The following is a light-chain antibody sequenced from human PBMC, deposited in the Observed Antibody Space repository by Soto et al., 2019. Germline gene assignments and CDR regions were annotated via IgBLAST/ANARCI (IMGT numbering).Light chain of an antibody. V-gene: IGKV3-20*01. CDR3: QQYGGSPPIT. Sequence: EIVLTQSPGTLSLSPGERATLSCRASQSVSSRYLTWYQQKPGQAPRLLIYGASSRATGIPDRFSGGGSGTDFTLTISRLEPEDFAVYSCQQYGGSPPITFGQGTRLEIK. CDR2: GAS. CDR1: QSVSSRY. J-gene: IGKJ5*01.